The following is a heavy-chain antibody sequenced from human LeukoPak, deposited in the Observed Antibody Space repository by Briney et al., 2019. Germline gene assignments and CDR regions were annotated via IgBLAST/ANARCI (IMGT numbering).Heavy chain of an antibody. D-gene: IGHD3-10*01. CDR3: ARVGRLWFGESIDY. CDR1: GYSISSGYY. J-gene: IGHJ4*02. Sequence: SETLSLTCTVSGYSISSGYYWGWIRQPPGKGLEWIGSIYHSGSTYYNPPLKSRVTISVDTSKNQFSLKLSSVTAADTAVYYCARVGRLWFGESIDYWGQGTLVTVSS. CDR2: IYHSGST. V-gene: IGHV4-38-2*02.